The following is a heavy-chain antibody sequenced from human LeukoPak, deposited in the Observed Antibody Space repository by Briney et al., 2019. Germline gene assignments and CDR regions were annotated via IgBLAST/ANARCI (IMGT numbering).Heavy chain of an antibody. Sequence: GESLKISCKGSGYSFTSYWIGWVRQMPGKGLEWMGIIYPGDSDTRYSPSFQGQVTISADKFISTAYLQWSSLKASDTAMYYCASSSPYYSSSWYGFDYWGQGTLVTVSS. CDR1: GYSFTSYW. CDR3: ASSSPYYSSSWYGFDY. CDR2: IYPGDSDT. D-gene: IGHD6-13*01. V-gene: IGHV5-51*01. J-gene: IGHJ4*02.